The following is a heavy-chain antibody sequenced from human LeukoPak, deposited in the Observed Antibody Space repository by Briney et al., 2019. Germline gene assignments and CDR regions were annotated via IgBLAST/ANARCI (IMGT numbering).Heavy chain of an antibody. CDR3: AIVVMTTVTTFYFAY. CDR1: GFSCTSYS. D-gene: IGHD4-17*01. V-gene: IGHV5-51*01. CDR2: IYPGDSDT. J-gene: IGHJ4*02. Sequence: ESLKMSCKGSGFSCTSYSMGWARQMPGKGLEWMGIIYPGDSDTRYSPSFQGQVTISADKSISTAYLQWSSLNASVTAMYYFAIVVMTTVTTFYFAYSGQGNLVTVSS.